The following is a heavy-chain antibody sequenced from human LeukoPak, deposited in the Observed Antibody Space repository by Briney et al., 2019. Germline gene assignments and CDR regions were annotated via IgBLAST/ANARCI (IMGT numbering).Heavy chain of an antibody. CDR3: AGSGTGMYSFEY. J-gene: IGHJ4*02. D-gene: IGHD2-2*01. V-gene: IGHV3-30*02. Sequence: GGSLRLSCAASGLTFSSYGMHWVRQAPGKGLEWVAFIRYDGSNKYYADSVKGRFTVSRDKPKNTLYLQMDSLRAEHPDVYCCAGSGTGMYSFEYWGQGILVTVSS. CDR1: GLTFSSYG. CDR2: IRYDGSNK.